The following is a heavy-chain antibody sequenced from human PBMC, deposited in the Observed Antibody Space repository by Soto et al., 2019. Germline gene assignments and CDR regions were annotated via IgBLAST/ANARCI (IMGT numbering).Heavy chain of an antibody. CDR1: GGTFTSYT. D-gene: IGHD6-25*01. CDR2: IIPMLDVT. V-gene: IGHV1-69*04. CDR3: ARDPGGDSYFDL. Sequence: QVQLVQSGAEVKRPGSSVKVACKASGGTFTSYTFSWVRQAPGQGLEWMGRIIPMLDVTTYAQKFQGRLTITADKSTSTVYMELSSLKSEDTALFYCARDPGGDSYFDLWGRGTLVTVSS. J-gene: IGHJ2*01.